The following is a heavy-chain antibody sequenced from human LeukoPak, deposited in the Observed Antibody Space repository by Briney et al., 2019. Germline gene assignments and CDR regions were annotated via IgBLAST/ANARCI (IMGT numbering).Heavy chain of an antibody. Sequence: GGSLRLSCAASGFTFSSYGMHWVRQAPGKGLEWVAFIRSDGSNKFYADSVKGRFTISRDNSKNTLYLQMNSLRAEDTAVYYCAKVLAYGAYYYYYMDVWGKGTTVTVSS. V-gene: IGHV3-30*02. CDR3: AKVLAYGAYYYYYMDV. D-gene: IGHD4/OR15-4a*01. CDR2: IRSDGSNK. J-gene: IGHJ6*03. CDR1: GFTFSSYG.